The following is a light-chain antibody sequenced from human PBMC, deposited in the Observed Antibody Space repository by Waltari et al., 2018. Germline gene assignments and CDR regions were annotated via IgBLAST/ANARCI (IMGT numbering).Light chain of an antibody. V-gene: IGKV3-15*01. J-gene: IGKJ5*01. CDR2: WAS. Sequence: EIVMTQSPATLYVFPGERATLSCSASQSVSSNLAWYQQNPGQAPRLLIYWASTMATGMPARFSGSGSGTEFTLTISSLQSEDFAVYYCQKYNNWPPITFGQGTRLEIK. CDR1: QSVSSN. CDR3: QKYNNWPPIT.